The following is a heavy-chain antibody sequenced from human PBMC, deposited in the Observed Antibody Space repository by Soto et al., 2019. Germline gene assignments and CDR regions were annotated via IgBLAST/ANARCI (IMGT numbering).Heavy chain of an antibody. CDR3: AVEYSSSSGYFDY. CDR2: IYYSGST. J-gene: IGHJ4*02. CDR1: GGSISSSSYY. Sequence: QLQLQESGPGLVKPSETLSLTCTVSGGSISSSSYYWGWIRQPPGKGLEWIGSIYYSGSTYYNPSLKRRGTRHVDTYKNPFPLKLSSVTAADTGVYYCAVEYSSSSGYFDYWGQGTLVTVSS. D-gene: IGHD6-6*01. V-gene: IGHV4-39*01.